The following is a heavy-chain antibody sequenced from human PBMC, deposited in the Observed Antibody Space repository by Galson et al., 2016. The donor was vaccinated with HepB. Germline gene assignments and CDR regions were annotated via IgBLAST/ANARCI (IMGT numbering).Heavy chain of an antibody. CDR1: GFSVGSYY. J-gene: IGHJ4*02. CDR2: IYSGGST. D-gene: IGHD3-10*01. V-gene: IGHV3-53*01. CDR3: AREGRGFDFDC. Sequence: SLRLSCAASGFSVGSYYMSWVRQAPGEGLECVSIIYSGGSTDYADSVKGRFTISRDNSKNTLYLQMNSLRVEDTAIYYCAREGRGFDFDCWGQGTLVTVSS.